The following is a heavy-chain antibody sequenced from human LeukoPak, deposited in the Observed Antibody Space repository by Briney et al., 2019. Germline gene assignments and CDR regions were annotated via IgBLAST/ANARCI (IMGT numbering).Heavy chain of an antibody. D-gene: IGHD1-26*01. CDR1: GFSFSSYS. J-gene: IGHJ2*01. CDR3: ARVLGPAYWYFYL. V-gene: IGHV3-48*02. Sequence: ESLRLSCAASGFSFSSYSMSWVRQAPGEGLEWVSYISCSSITIYYADSGKGRFTIYRDNAKNSLELQMISLRDEDTAVYSCARVLGPAYWYFYLWGRGTMVTVAS. CDR2: ISCSSITI.